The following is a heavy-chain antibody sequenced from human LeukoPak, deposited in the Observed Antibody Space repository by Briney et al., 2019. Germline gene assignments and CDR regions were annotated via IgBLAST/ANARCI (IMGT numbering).Heavy chain of an antibody. J-gene: IGHJ4*02. CDR3: ARDPPPYSSGWHGSV. D-gene: IGHD6-19*01. CDR1: GFTFRSYE. Sequence: GGSLRLSCAASGFTFRSYEMNWVRQAPGKGREWVSYIIRSGTTIYYVDSVKGRFTISRDNAKKSLYLQMNRLRAEDTAVYYCARDPPPYSSGWHGSVWGQGTLVTVSS. CDR2: IIRSGTTI. V-gene: IGHV3-48*03.